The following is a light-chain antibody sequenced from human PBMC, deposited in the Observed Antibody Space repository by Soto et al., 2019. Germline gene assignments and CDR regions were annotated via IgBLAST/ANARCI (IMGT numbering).Light chain of an antibody. Sequence: QSVLAQPPSVSAAPGQKVTISCSGSSSNIGNNYVSWYQQLPGTAPKLLIYDDTKRPSGIPDRFSGFKSGTSATLGITGFQTGDEADYYCGTWDSSLSAYVFGTGTKV. CDR2: DDT. J-gene: IGLJ1*01. V-gene: IGLV1-51*01. CDR3: GTWDSSLSAYV. CDR1: SSNIGNNY.